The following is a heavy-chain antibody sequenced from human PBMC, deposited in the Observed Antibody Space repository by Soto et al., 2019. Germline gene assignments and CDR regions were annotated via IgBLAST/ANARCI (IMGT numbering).Heavy chain of an antibody. D-gene: IGHD4-17*01. J-gene: IGHJ4*02. CDR2: ISSSGSTI. CDR3: ARDLSDYAKYYFDY. Sequence: GGSLRLSCGASGFTLSTSSMNWVRQAPGKGLEWVSYISSSGSTIYYADSVRGRFTISRDIAKNSLYLQMNSLRDEDTAVYFCARDLSDYAKYYFDYWGQGALVTVSS. CDR1: GFTLSTSS. V-gene: IGHV3-48*02.